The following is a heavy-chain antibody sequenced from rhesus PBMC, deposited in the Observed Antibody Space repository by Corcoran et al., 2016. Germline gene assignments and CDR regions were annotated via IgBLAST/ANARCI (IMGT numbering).Heavy chain of an antibody. CDR2: IYGDGATT. CDR3: ARESPSTADDAFDL. J-gene: IGHJ3*01. V-gene: IGHV4S9*01. Sequence: QVQLQESGPGLAKSSETLSLTCAVSGGSISGDFYWNWIRQPPGKGLEWIGNIYGDGATTNFNPSLKSRVTISKDTSTNQFFLKLTSLTAADTAVYFCARESPSTADDAFDLWGQGLRVTVSS. D-gene: IGHD1-1*01. CDR1: GGSISGDFY.